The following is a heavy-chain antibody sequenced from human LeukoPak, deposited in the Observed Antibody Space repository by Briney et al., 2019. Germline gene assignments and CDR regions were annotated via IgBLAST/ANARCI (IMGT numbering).Heavy chain of an antibody. D-gene: IGHD3-16*01. CDR2: IYYRWRT. CDR1: GGSIRGYT. CDR3: ARHTDDLGYFQH. Sequence: TLSLSSAVSGGSIRGYTWSWSRQPPRGRLWCVGYIYYRWRTKYTPSRKSRVTISVDTSKNQFSLKLSSVPAADTAVYYCARHTDDLGYFQHWGQGTLVSVSS. V-gene: IGHV4-59*08. J-gene: IGHJ1*01.